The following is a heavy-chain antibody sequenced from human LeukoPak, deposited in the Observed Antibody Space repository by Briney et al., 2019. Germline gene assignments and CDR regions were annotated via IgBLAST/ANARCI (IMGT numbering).Heavy chain of an antibody. D-gene: IGHD6-13*01. V-gene: IGHV2-5*02. CDR3: ALTYGAAAGSTLDY. CDR1: GFSLSTSGVG. CDR2: IYWDDDK. J-gene: IGHJ4*02. Sequence: SGPTLVKPTQTLTLTCTFSGFSLSTSGVGVGWIRQPPGKALEWLALIYWDDDKRYSPSLKSRLTITKDTSKNQVVLTMTNMDPVDTATYYCALTYGAAAGSTLDYWGQGTLVTVSS.